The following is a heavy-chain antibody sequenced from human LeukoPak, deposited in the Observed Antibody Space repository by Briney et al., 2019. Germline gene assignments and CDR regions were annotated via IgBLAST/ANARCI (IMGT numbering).Heavy chain of an antibody. V-gene: IGHV4-4*07. Sequence: SETLSLTCTVSGGSISGFYWSWIRQPAGKGLEWIGRVYTSGSTNYNPSLKSRVTMSIDTSKKQFSRKLRSVTAADTAVYYCARGGYGDPFDYWGQGTLVTVSS. CDR3: ARGGYGDPFDY. CDR1: GGSISGFY. J-gene: IGHJ4*02. CDR2: VYTSGST. D-gene: IGHD4-17*01.